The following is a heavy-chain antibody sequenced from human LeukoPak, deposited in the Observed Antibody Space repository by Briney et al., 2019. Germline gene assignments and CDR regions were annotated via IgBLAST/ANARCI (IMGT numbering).Heavy chain of an antibody. Sequence: ETLSLTCTVSGGSVTDYYWSWVRQAPGKGLEWVGRIKRKSDGGTTDYAAPVKGRFTISRDDSKNTLYLQMNRLKSEDTAVYYCTTELDVRPNHYWGQGTLVTVSS. V-gene: IGHV3-15*01. CDR1: GGSVTDYY. CDR3: TTELDVRPNHY. D-gene: IGHD1-14*01. J-gene: IGHJ4*02. CDR2: IKRKSDGGTT.